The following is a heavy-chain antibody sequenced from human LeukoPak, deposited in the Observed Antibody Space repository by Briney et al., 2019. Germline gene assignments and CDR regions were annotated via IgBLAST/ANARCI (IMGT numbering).Heavy chain of an antibody. J-gene: IGHJ4*02. CDR1: GGAFSGYY. V-gene: IGHV4-34*01. D-gene: IGHD3-3*01. CDR3: ARGLYDFWSGTLFDY. Sequence: SETLSLTCAVYGGAFSGYYWSWIRQPPGRGLEWIGEINHSGSTNYNPSLKSRVTISVDTSKNQFSLKLSSVTAAATAVYYCARGLYDFWSGTLFDYWGQGTLVTVSS. CDR2: INHSGST.